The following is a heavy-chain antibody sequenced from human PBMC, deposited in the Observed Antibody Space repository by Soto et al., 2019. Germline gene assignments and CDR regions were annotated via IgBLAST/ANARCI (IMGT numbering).Heavy chain of an antibody. V-gene: IGHV3-33*01. D-gene: IGHD3-10*01. Sequence: QVQLVESGGGVVQPGRSLRLSCAASGITFSNYGTHWVRQAPGKGLEWVAVIWYDGRDKYYAASVKGRFTISRDNSKNTLYLQMNSKPADETSVYYCVSEYGYFDKWGQGTLVTGSS. CDR3: VSEYGYFDK. J-gene: IGHJ4*02. CDR2: IWYDGRDK. CDR1: GITFSNYG.